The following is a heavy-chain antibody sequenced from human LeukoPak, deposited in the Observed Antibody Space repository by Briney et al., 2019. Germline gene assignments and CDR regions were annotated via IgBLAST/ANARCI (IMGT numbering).Heavy chain of an antibody. J-gene: IGHJ5*02. CDR2: IKPSGGNT. D-gene: IGHD6-13*01. Sequence: GASVKVSCKTSGYSFTSYNLHWVRQAPGQRLEWMGIIKPSGGNTNYAQKFQGRVTMTRDTSTSTVYMELSSLKSEDTAVYYCARDGRIGGSSWIGRFDPWGQGTLVTVSS. CDR3: ARDGRIGGSSWIGRFDP. CDR1: GYSFTSYN. V-gene: IGHV1-46*01.